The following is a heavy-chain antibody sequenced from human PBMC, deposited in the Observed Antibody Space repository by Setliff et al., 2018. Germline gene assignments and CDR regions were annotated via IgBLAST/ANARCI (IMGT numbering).Heavy chain of an antibody. D-gene: IGHD6-19*01. CDR3: AREARYSSAWYSYYYGMDV. CDR2: IYYSGST. CDR1: GGSISSSIYY. J-gene: IGHJ6*02. Sequence: ETLSLTCTVSGGSISSSIYYWGWIRQPPGKGLEWIGSIYYSGSTYYNPSLKSRVTISVDTSKNQFSLKLSSVTAADTAVYFCAREARYSSAWYSYYYGMDVWGQGTTVTVSS. V-gene: IGHV4-39*07.